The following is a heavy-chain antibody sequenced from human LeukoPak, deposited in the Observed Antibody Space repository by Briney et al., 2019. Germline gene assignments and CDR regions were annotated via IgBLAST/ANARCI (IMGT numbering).Heavy chain of an antibody. CDR3: ARARGDYYDSSGYYSAFDY. CDR2: TNHSGSA. D-gene: IGHD3-22*01. CDR1: SGSINNSPYY. Sequence: SQTRSLTCAVASGSINNSPYYWSWIRQPPGKGLEWIGKTNHSGSANYNPSLKSRVTISVDMSKNQSSLKLSSVTAAVAAVYYCARARGDYYDSSGYYSAFDYWCQGTLVTVSS. J-gene: IGHJ4*02. V-gene: IGHV4-39*07.